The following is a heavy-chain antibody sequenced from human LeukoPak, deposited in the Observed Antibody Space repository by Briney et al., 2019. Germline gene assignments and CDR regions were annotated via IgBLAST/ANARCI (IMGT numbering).Heavy chain of an antibody. V-gene: IGHV3-33*01. Sequence: LRLSCAASGFTFSSYGMHWVRQAPGKGLEWVAVIWYDGSNKYYADSVKGRFTISRDNSKNTLYLQMNSLRAGDTAVYYCARVYSGSYYGMDVWGQGTTVTVSS. D-gene: IGHD1-26*01. CDR1: GFTFSSYG. CDR2: IWYDGSNK. J-gene: IGHJ6*02. CDR3: ARVYSGSYYGMDV.